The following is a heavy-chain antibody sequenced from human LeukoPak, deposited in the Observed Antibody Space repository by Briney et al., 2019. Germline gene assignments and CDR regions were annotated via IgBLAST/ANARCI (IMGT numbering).Heavy chain of an antibody. CDR3: VGSSGWWGFDY. J-gene: IGHJ4*02. Sequence: SETLSLTCAVYGGSLSGYYWSWIRQLPGKGLEWIGEINHSGSTNYNSSLKSRVTISVDTSKNQFSLKLSSVTAADTAVYYCVGSSGWWGFDYWGQGTLVTVSS. CDR2: INHSGST. CDR1: GGSLSGYY. V-gene: IGHV4-34*01. D-gene: IGHD6-19*01.